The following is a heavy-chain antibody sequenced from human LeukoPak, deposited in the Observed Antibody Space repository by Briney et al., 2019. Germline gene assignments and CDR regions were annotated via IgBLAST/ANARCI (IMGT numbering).Heavy chain of an antibody. CDR2: ISGSGGST. CDR1: GFTFSSYA. CDR3: AKDKAGFDY. V-gene: IGHV3-23*01. D-gene: IGHD6-25*01. J-gene: IGHJ4*02. Sequence: GGSLRLSCAASGFTFSSYAMSWVRQAPGKGLEWVSAISGSGGSTYYADSVKGRFTISRDNAKNSLYLQMNSLRAEDTALYYCAKDKAGFDYWGQGTLVTVSS.